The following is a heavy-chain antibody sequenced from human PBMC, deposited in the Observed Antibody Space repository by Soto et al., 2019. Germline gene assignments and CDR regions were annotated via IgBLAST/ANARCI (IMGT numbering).Heavy chain of an antibody. CDR1: GVSIDSGGYS. D-gene: IGHD1-26*01. J-gene: IGHJ4*02. CDR2: IYHIGNT. Sequence: QVQLQESGSGLVKPSQTLSLTCAVSGVSIDSGGYSCSWIRQPPGKGLEWIGEIYHIGNTYYNPSLQSRVTISVDKSKNQISLKMSSMTAADTAVYYCARYSGTYFDYWGQGSLVTVTS. CDR3: ARYSGTYFDY. V-gene: IGHV4-30-2*01.